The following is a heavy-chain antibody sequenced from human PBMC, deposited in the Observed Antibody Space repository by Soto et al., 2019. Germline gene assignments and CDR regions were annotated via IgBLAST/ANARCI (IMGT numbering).Heavy chain of an antibody. CDR3: AKDRGGSYRGDLDY. Sequence: GGSLRLSCAASGFTFDNYGMHWVRQAPGKGLEWVAVISYDGTYKYYADSVKGRFTISRDNARNTLYLQMNSLRAEDTAVYYCAKDRGGSYRGDLDYWGQGTLVTVSS. CDR1: GFTFDNYG. CDR2: ISYDGTYK. J-gene: IGHJ4*02. V-gene: IGHV3-30*18. D-gene: IGHD1-26*01.